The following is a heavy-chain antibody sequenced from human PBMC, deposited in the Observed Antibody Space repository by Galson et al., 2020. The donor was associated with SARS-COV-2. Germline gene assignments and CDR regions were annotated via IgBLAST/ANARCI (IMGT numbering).Heavy chain of an antibody. Sequence: SLKISCAYSGFTFRRYWMSWVRQAPGKGLEWVANIKQDGNEKYNVDSVTGRFTISRDNAKNSLYLQMNSLRAEDTAVYYCARLGIPMIITIFGVVNVTSGAGAVDIGGQGGMVIVSS. V-gene: IGHV3-7*03. CDR3: ARLGIPMIITIFGVVNVTSGAGAVDI. J-gene: IGHJ3*02. D-gene: IGHD3-3*01. CDR1: GFTFRRYW. CDR2: IKQDGNEK.